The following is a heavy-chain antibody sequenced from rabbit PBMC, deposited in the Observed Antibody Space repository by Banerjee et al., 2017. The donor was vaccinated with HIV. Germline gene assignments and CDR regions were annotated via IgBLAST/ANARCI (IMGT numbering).Heavy chain of an antibody. J-gene: IGHJ4*01. CDR1: GFSFSNKYV. CDR3: ARKGAGDYGYVGL. Sequence: QEQLEESGGDLVKPEGSLTLTCTASGFSFSNKYVMCWVRQAPGKGLEWIACIWPSRDSTYYASWAKGRFTISKTSSTTMTLQMTSLTVADTATYFCARKGAGDYGYVGLWGQGTLVTVS. CDR2: IWPSRDST. V-gene: IGHV1S45*01. D-gene: IGHD6-1*01.